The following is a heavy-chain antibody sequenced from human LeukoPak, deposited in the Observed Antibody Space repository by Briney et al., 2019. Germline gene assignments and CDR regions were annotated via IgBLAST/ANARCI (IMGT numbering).Heavy chain of an antibody. CDR1: GFTVSSNY. CDR3: AREAIKDY. J-gene: IGHJ4*02. Sequence: RGSLRLSCAASGFTVSSNYMSWVRQAPGKGLEWVSVIYSGGSTYYADSVKGRFTIARDDAKNSLYLQMSSLRDEDTAVYYCAREAIKDYWGQGTLVTVSS. CDR2: IYSGGST. V-gene: IGHV3-53*01.